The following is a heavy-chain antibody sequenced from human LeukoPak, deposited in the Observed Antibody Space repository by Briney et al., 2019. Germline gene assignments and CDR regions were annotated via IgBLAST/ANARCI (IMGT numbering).Heavy chain of an antibody. J-gene: IGHJ4*02. CDR3: ATLYYDFWSRPVYYFDY. D-gene: IGHD3-3*01. CDR2: IYYSGST. V-gene: IGHV4-39*01. Sequence: SETLSLTCTVSGGSISSSSYYWGWIRQPPGKGLERIGRIYYSGSTYYNPSLQSRVTISVDTSQNPFSLKLSSVPAPGTAVYYCATLYYDFWSRPVYYFDYWGQGTLVTVSS. CDR1: GGSISSSSYY.